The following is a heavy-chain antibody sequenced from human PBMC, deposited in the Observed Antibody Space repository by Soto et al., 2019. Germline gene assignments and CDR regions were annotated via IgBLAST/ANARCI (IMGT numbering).Heavy chain of an antibody. CDR3: ARDTRDYGDYYRFWFDP. V-gene: IGHV1-69*06. CDR2: IIPIFGTA. Sequence: QVQLVQSGAEVKKPGSSVKVSCKASGGTFSSYAISWVRQAPGQGLEWMGGIIPIFGTANSAQKFQGRVTIAADKCTSTAYMELSSLRYEDTAVYDCARDTRDYGDYYRFWFDPWGQGTLVTVSS. J-gene: IGHJ5*02. D-gene: IGHD4-17*01. CDR1: GGTFSSYA.